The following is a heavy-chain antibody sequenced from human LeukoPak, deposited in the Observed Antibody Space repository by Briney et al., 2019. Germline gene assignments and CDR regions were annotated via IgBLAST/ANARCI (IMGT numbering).Heavy chain of an antibody. CDR2: ISSSSSYI. CDR3: ARDVKRQAQFDY. Sequence: PGRSLRLSCAASGFTFSSYSMNWVRQAPGKGLEWVSSISSSSSYIYYADSVKGRFTISRDNAKNSLYLQMNSLRAEDTAVYYCARDVKRQAQFDYWGQGTLVTVSS. V-gene: IGHV3-21*01. J-gene: IGHJ4*02. CDR1: GFTFSSYS. D-gene: IGHD2/OR15-2a*01.